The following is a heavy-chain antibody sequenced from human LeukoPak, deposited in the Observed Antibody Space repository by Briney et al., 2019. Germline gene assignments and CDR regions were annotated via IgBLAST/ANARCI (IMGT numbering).Heavy chain of an antibody. CDR2: ISASSSNI. D-gene: IGHD3-22*01. Sequence: GGSLRLSCVASGFTFSNYNMNWVCQVPGKGLEWVSLISASSSNIYYADSVKGRFTISRDNAKNSLYLQMNSLRAEDTAVYYCARVTTMIGIDYWGQGTLVTVSS. V-gene: IGHV3-21*01. CDR1: GFTFSNYN. J-gene: IGHJ4*02. CDR3: ARVTTMIGIDY.